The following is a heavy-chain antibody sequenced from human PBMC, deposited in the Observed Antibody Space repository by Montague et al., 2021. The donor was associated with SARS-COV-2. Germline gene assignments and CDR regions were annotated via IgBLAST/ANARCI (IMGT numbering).Heavy chain of an antibody. V-gene: IGHV3-30*04. J-gene: IGHJ6*02. D-gene: IGHD3-9*01. CDR3: TRAQVLFWFTVSHGFDV. CDR1: GFTINNFA. CDR2: ISYDGSIK. Sequence: SLRLSCAASGFTINNFAMHWVRQAPGKGLECVALISYDGSIKHYTDSVKGRFTISRDNSKNTLYLQMNSLTAEDTAVYYCTRAQVLFWFTVSHGFDVWGQGTLVTVSS.